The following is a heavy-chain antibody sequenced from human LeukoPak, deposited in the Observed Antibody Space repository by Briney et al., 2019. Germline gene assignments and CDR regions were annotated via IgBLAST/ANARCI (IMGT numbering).Heavy chain of an antibody. V-gene: IGHV3-21*01. Sequence: TGGSLRLSCAASGFTFSSYSLNWVRQAPGKGLEWVSSISSSSSYIYYADSVKGRFTISRDNAKNSLYLQMNSLRAEDTAVYYCARTRSDAFDIWGQGTMVTVSS. CDR3: ARTRSDAFDI. CDR1: GFTFSSYS. CDR2: ISSSSSYI. J-gene: IGHJ3*02.